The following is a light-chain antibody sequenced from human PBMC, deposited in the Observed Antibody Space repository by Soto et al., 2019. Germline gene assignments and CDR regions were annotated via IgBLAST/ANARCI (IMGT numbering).Light chain of an antibody. CDR1: QNIGSS. CDR3: QQSHSMPWT. CDR2: AAS. Sequence: DIQMTQSPSSLSASVGDRVTISCRASQNIGSSINWYQQRPREAPKPLIFAASTVQSGVPSRISGSGSGTDFSLTISSLHPEDFATYYCQQSHSMPWTFGQGTKVEI. J-gene: IGKJ1*01. V-gene: IGKV1-39*01.